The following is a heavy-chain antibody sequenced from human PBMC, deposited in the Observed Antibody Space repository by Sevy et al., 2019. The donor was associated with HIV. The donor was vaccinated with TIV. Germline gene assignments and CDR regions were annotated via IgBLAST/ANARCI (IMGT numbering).Heavy chain of an antibody. CDR3: ARDHVREFDY. CDR2: ISTDSTNE. Sequence: GGSLRLSCAVSGMTFSTYNMHWVRQAPGKGLEWISYISTDSTNEYYADSVKGRFTISRDNAKNSLYLQMNSLRDEDTAVYYCARDHVREFDYWGQGTLVTVSS. J-gene: IGHJ4*02. V-gene: IGHV3-48*02. CDR1: GMTFSTYN. D-gene: IGHD3-10*01.